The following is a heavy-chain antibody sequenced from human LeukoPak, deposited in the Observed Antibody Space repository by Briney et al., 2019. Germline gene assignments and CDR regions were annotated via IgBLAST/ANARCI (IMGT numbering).Heavy chain of an antibody. CDR3: ARFLKGRAGMDV. CDR2: MNPNSGNT. CDR1: GYTFTSYD. V-gene: IGHV1-8*01. J-gene: IGHJ6*02. Sequence: ASVKVSCKASGYTFTSYDINWVRQATGQGLEWMGWMNPNSGNTGYAQKFQGRVTMTRNTSISTAYMELSSLRSGDTAVYYCARFLKGRAGMDVWGQGTTVTVSS. D-gene: IGHD2/OR15-2a*01.